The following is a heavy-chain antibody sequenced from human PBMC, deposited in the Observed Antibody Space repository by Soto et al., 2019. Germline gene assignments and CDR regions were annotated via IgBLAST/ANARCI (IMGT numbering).Heavy chain of an antibody. Sequence: QVQLVQSGAVVKKPGASVKVSCQASGYTFTRYDINWVRQATGQGLEWMGWMNHNSGNTGYVQEFQGRVTMTRNTSISTGYMELSSLRSEETAVYYCARTYGDLEVWGQGTTVTVSS. J-gene: IGHJ6*02. D-gene: IGHD4-17*01. CDR2: MNHNSGNT. CDR1: GYTFTRYD. V-gene: IGHV1-8*01. CDR3: ARTYGDLEV.